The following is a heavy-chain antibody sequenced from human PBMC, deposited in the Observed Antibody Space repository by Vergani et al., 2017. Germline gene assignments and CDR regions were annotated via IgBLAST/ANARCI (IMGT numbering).Heavy chain of an antibody. V-gene: IGHV4-59*01. D-gene: IGHD3-9*01. CDR2: IYYSGST. CDR3: ARGGFVYDILTGYYPWFDP. Sequence: QVQLQESGPGLVKPSETLSLTCTVSGGSISSYYWSWIRQPPGKGLEWIGYIYYSGSTNYNPSLKSRVTISVDTSKNQFSLKLSSVTAADTAVYYCARGGFVYDILTGYYPWFDPWGQGTLVTVSS. J-gene: IGHJ5*02. CDR1: GGSISSYY.